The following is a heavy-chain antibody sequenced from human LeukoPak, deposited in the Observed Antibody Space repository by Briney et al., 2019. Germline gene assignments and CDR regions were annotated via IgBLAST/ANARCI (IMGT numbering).Heavy chain of an antibody. CDR2: ISSDGSDT. D-gene: IGHD1-1*01. Sequence: PGGSLRLSCAASGFTFSSYWMHWVRQAPGKGLVWVSRISSDGSDTSYADSVKGRFTISRDNSKNTLYLQMNSLRAEDRAVYYCARTTYWFDSWGQGTLVTVSS. CDR1: GFTFSSYW. CDR3: ARTTYWFDS. J-gene: IGHJ5*01. V-gene: IGHV3-74*01.